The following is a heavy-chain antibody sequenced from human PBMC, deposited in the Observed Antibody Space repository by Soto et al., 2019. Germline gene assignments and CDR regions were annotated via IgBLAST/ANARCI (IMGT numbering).Heavy chain of an antibody. V-gene: IGHV4-39*01. CDR3: ARHEVDGWADS. CDR2: IYHDGST. Sequence: QLHLQESGPGLVKPSETLSLTCTVSGGSISISDYYWAWIRQPPGEGLAWVGSIYHDGSTYYYPSLKSRVTISVDTSKKQFSLYLRSLTAADTAVYHCARHEVDGWADSWGQGTLVTVSS. D-gene: IGHD6-19*01. J-gene: IGHJ5*01. CDR1: GGSISISDYY.